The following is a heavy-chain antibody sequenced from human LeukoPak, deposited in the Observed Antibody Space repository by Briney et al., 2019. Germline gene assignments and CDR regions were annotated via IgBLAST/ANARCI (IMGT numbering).Heavy chain of an antibody. CDR1: GFTFSSYA. D-gene: IGHD6-13*01. CDR2: ISGSGGST. J-gene: IGHJ3*02. V-gene: IGHV3-23*01. CDR3: AKDNKGIAAAGSDAFDI. Sequence: GGSLRLSCAASGFTFSSYAMSWVRQAPGKGLEWVSAISGSGGSTYYADSVKGRFTISRDNSKNTLYLQMNSLRAEDTAVYCCAKDNKGIAAAGSDAFDIWGQGTMVTVSS.